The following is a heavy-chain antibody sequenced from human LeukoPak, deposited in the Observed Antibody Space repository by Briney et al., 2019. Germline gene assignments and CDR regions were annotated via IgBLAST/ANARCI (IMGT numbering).Heavy chain of an antibody. CDR1: GGSISSYY. D-gene: IGHD3-10*01. CDR2: IYYSGST. V-gene: IGHV4-59*08. Sequence: SETLSLTCTVSGGSISSYYWSWIRQPPGKGLEWIGYIYYSGSTNYNPSLKSRVTISVDTSKNPFSLKLSSVTAADTAVYYCARLTMVRGVLYGMDVWGQGTTVTVSS. CDR3: ARLTMVRGVLYGMDV. J-gene: IGHJ6*02.